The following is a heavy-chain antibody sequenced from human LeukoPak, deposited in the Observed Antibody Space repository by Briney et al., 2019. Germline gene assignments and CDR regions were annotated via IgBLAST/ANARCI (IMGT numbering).Heavy chain of an antibody. D-gene: IGHD3-22*01. Sequence: GASVKVSCKASGYTFTSYGISWVRQAPGQGLEWMGWISAYNGNTNYAQKLQGRVTMTTDTSTSTAYMELRNLRSDDTAVYYCARDFYYDSSGYYYYWGQGTLVTVSS. CDR1: GYTFTSYG. CDR2: ISAYNGNT. V-gene: IGHV1-18*01. J-gene: IGHJ4*02. CDR3: ARDFYYDSSGYYYY.